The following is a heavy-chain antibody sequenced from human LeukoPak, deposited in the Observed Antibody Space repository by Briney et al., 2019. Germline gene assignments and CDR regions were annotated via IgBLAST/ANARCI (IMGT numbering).Heavy chain of an antibody. V-gene: IGHV3-64D*06. Sequence: GGSLGLSCSASGFSFSTYSMHWVRQPPGKGLEYVSAISGTRGRTHYADSVRGRFTISRDNSKNTLYLQMTSLRAEDTAVYYCVKNPNELWSYFDYWGQGTLVTVSS. CDR3: VKNPNELWSYFDY. D-gene: IGHD5-18*01. J-gene: IGHJ4*02. CDR2: ISGTRGRT. CDR1: GFSFSTYS.